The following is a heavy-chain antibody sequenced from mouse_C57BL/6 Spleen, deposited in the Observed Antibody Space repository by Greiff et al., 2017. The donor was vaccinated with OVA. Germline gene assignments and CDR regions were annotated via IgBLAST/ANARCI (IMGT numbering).Heavy chain of an antibody. V-gene: IGHV1-72*01. J-gene: IGHJ2*01. CDR2: IDPNSGGT. Sequence: QVQLQQPGAELVKPGASVKLSCKASGYTFTSYWMHWVKQRPGRGLEWIGRIDPNSGGTKYNEKFKSKATLTVDNPSSTAYMQLSSLTSEDSAVYYCAREGPFYYYGSSPYYFDYWGQGTTLTVSS. D-gene: IGHD1-1*01. CDR3: AREGPFYYYGSSPYYFDY. CDR1: GYTFTSYW.